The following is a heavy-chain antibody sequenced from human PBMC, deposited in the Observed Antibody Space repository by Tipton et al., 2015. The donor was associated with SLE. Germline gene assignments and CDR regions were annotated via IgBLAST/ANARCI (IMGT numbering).Heavy chain of an antibody. CDR2: VYYTGNT. D-gene: IGHD7-27*01. CDR1: GDSISSSSYY. J-gene: IGHJ4*02. Sequence: LRLSCIVSGDSISSSSYYWGWIRQPPGKGLEWVGTVYYTGNTFYNPSLKSRVTILVDTSKNQFSLKLSSVTAADTAVYYCARARRLTGIDFDYWGQRTLVTVSS. CDR3: ARARRLTGIDFDY. V-gene: IGHV4-39*07.